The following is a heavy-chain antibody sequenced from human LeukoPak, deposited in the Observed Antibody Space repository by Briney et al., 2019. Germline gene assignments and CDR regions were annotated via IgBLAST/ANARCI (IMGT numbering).Heavy chain of an antibody. CDR1: GGSISSGGYY. Sequence: SETLSLTCTVSGGSISSGGYYWSWIRQPPGKGLEWIGYIYHSGSTYYNPSLKSRVTISVDRSKNQFSLKLSSVTAADTAVYYCARDRRYSSSPFFDYWGQGTLVTVSS. D-gene: IGHD6-6*01. J-gene: IGHJ4*02. CDR2: IYHSGST. CDR3: ARDRRYSSSPFFDY. V-gene: IGHV4-30-2*01.